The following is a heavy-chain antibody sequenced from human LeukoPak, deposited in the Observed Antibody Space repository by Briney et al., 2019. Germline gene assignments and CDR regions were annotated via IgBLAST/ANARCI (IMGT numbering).Heavy chain of an antibody. Sequence: PGGSLRLSCAASGFTFSSYSMNWVRQAPGKGLEWVSYISSSSSTIYYADSVKGRFTISRDNAKNSLYLQMNSLRAEDTAVYYCARDSNNPPPYYYYGMDVWGQGTTVTVSS. CDR3: ARDSNNPPPYYYYGMDV. CDR1: GFTFSSYS. V-gene: IGHV3-48*04. CDR2: ISSSSSTI. D-gene: IGHD1-14*01. J-gene: IGHJ6*02.